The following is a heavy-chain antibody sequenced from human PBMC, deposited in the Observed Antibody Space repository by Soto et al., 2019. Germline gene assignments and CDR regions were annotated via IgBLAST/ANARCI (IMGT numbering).Heavy chain of an antibody. D-gene: IGHD5-12*01. J-gene: IGHJ6*02. V-gene: IGHV1-69*01. CDR2: IIPIFGTA. CDR3: ARAILGYSGDKTPTYYGMDV. CDR1: GGTFSSYA. Sequence: QVQLVQSGAEVKKPGSSVKVSCKASGGTFSSYAISWVRQAPGQGLEWMGGIIPIFGTANYAQKFQGRVTITTDESTSTAYMELSSLRSEDTSVYYCARAILGYSGDKTPTYYGMDVCGQGSTVTVSS.